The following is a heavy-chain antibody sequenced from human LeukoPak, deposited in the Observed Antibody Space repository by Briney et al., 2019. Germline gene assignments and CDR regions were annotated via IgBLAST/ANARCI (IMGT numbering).Heavy chain of an antibody. CDR1: GGSIISYF. J-gene: IGHJ4*02. CDR3: ARGGVTTIAQYDY. V-gene: IGHV4-59*01. CDR2: IFDSGTTNYNPST. Sequence: KASETLSLTCTVSGGSIISYFWSWIRQPPGKGPEWIGYIFDSGTTNYNPSTNYNPSLKSRVTVSLDTSKNHFSLKLSSVTAADTAVYFCARGGVTTIAQYDYWGQGTLVTVSS. D-gene: IGHD5-12*01.